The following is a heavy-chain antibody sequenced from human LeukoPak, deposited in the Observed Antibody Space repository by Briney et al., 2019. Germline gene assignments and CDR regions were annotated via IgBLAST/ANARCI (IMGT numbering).Heavy chain of an antibody. CDR3: ARRGTGHGMDV. CDR1: GFTFNNYW. V-gene: IGHV3-74*01. J-gene: IGHJ6*02. Sequence: GGSLRLSCAASGFTFNNYWIHWVRQVPGKGLVWVSRINNDESSASYVDSVKGRFTISRDNAKNTLFLQMNSLRAEDTAVYYCARRGTGHGMDVWGQGTTVIVSS. D-gene: IGHD1-1*01. CDR2: INNDESSA.